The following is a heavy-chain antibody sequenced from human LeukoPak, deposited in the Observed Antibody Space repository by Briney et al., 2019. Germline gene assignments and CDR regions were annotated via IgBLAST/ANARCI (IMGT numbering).Heavy chain of an antibody. CDR3: ARESGRYYDSSGYPFDY. V-gene: IGHV4-59*01. CDR2: IYYSGST. J-gene: IGHJ4*02. Sequence: PGGSLRLSCAASGFTFSSYNMNWVRQPPGKGLEWIGYIYYSGSTNYNPSLKSRVTISVDTSKNQFSLKLSSVTAADTAVYYCARESGRYYDSSGYPFDYWGQGTLVTVSS. D-gene: IGHD3-22*01. CDR1: GFTFSSYN.